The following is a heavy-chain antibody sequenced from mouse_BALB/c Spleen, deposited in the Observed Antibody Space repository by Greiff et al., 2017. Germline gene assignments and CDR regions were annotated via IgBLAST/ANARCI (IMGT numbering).Heavy chain of an antibody. Sequence: VQLKESGPGLVKPSQSLSLTCSVTGYSITSGYYWNWIRQFPGNKLEWMGYISYDGSNNYNPSLKNRISITRDTSKNQFFLKLNSVTTEDTATYYCARDRAYYGKFDYWGQGTTLTVSS. J-gene: IGHJ2*01. CDR2: ISYDGSN. CDR3: ARDRAYYGKFDY. D-gene: IGHD2-10*01. V-gene: IGHV3-6*02. CDR1: GYSITSGYY.